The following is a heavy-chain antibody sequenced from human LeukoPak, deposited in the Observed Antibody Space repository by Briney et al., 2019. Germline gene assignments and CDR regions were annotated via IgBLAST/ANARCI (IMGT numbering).Heavy chain of an antibody. D-gene: IGHD3-22*01. V-gene: IGHV3-30-3*01. Sequence: GSLRLSCAASGFTFSSYAMHWVRQAPGKGLEWVAVISYDGSNKYYADSVKGRFTISRVNSKNTLYLQMNSLRAEDTAVYYCARAVDSSSNWFDPWGQGTLVTVSS. CDR1: GFTFSSYA. J-gene: IGHJ5*02. CDR2: ISYDGSNK. CDR3: ARAVDSSSNWFDP.